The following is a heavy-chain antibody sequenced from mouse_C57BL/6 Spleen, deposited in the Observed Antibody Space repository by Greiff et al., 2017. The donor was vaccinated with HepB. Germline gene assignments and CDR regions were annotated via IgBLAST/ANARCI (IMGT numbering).Heavy chain of an antibody. CDR3: ARRVTGTGAWFAY. D-gene: IGHD4-1*01. CDR1: GFTFSSYG. J-gene: IGHJ3*01. CDR2: ISSGGSYT. V-gene: IGHV5-6*02. Sequence: EVKLMESGGDLVKPGGSLKLSCAASGFTFSSYGMSWVRQTPDKRLEWVATISSGGSYTYYPDSVKGRFTISRDNAKNTLYLQMSSLKSEDTAMYYCARRVTGTGAWFAYWGQGTLVTVSA.